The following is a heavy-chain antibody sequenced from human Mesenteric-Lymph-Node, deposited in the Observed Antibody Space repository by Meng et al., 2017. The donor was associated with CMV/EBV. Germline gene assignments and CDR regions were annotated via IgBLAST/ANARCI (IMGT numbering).Heavy chain of an antibody. Sequence: TCAVYGGSFSGYYRSWIRQPPGKGLEWIGEINHSGSTNYNPSLKSRVTISVDTSKNQFSLKLSSVTAADTAVYYCVAVAATRPRSDYWGQGTLVTVSS. V-gene: IGHV4-34*01. CDR2: INHSGST. J-gene: IGHJ4*02. CDR3: VAVAATRPRSDY. D-gene: IGHD2-15*01. CDR1: GGSFSGYY.